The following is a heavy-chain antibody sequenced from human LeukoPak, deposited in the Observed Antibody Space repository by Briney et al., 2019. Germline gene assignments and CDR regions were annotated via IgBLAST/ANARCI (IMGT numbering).Heavy chain of an antibody. CDR1: GGSFSGYY. CDR3: ARDVMKLGYCSSTSCYVGYYYGMDV. V-gene: IGHV4-34*09. D-gene: IGHD2-2*01. CDR2: INHSGST. J-gene: IGHJ6*02. Sequence: SETLSLTCAVYGGSFSGYYWSWIRQPPGKGLEWIGEINHSGSTNYNPSLKSRVTISVDTSKNQFSLKLSSVTAADTAVYYCARDVMKLGYCSSTSCYVGYYYGMDVWGQGTTVTVSS.